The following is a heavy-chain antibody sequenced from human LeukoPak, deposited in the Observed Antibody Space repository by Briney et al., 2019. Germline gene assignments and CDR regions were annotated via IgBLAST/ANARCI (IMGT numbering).Heavy chain of an antibody. V-gene: IGHV1-46*01. Sequence: ASVKVSCKASGYTVTTYYMHWVRQAPGQGLEWMGILNPSGGSSSYAQKFQGRATLTRATSTSTVYMELSSLRSEDTAAYYCASVYKNGMDVWGQGTTVTVSS. D-gene: IGHD5-24*01. J-gene: IGHJ6*02. CDR3: ASVYKNGMDV. CDR1: GYTVTTYY. CDR2: LNPSGGSS.